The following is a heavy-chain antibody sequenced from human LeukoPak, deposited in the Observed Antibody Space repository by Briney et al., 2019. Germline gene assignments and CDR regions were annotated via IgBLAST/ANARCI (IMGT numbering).Heavy chain of an antibody. V-gene: IGHV3-30*02. D-gene: IGHD6-19*01. J-gene: IGHJ4*02. CDR2: IRYDGSNK. CDR1: GFTFSSYG. Sequence: GGSLRLSCAASGFTFSSYGMHWVRQAPGKALEWVAFIRYDGSNKYYADSVKGRFTISRDNSKNTLYLQMNSLRAEDTAVYYCAKDDGISIAVAGTDYWGQGTLVTVSS. CDR3: AKDDGISIAVAGTDY.